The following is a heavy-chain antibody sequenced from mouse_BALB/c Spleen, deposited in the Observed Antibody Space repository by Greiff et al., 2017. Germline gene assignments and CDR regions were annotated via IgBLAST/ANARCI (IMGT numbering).Heavy chain of an antibody. Sequence: VQLQQPGAELVRPGASVKLSCKASGYTFTSYWINWVKQRPGQGLEWIGNIYPSDSYTNYNQKFKDKATLTVDKSSSTAYMQLSSPTSEDSAVYYCTRSRGNYGYYAMDYWGQGTSVTVSS. CDR3: TRSRGNYGYYAMDY. J-gene: IGHJ4*01. CDR1: GYTFTSYW. D-gene: IGHD2-1*01. CDR2: IYPSDSYT. V-gene: IGHV1-69*02.